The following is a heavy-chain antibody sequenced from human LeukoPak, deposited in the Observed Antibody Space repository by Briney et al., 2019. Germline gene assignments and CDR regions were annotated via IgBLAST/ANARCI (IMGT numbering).Heavy chain of an antibody. Sequence: GGSLRLSCTTSGFTFRSSSFNWVRQVPGKGLEWVASISSSGSYKYYADSVEGRFTISRDNAKDSLFLQMDSLRVEGTAVYFCARELGNGDTYANVPLGHWGQGTLVTVSS. CDR1: GFTFRSSS. V-gene: IGHV3-21*01. CDR3: ARELGNGDTYANVPLGH. D-gene: IGHD5-18*01. J-gene: IGHJ4*02. CDR2: ISSSGSYK.